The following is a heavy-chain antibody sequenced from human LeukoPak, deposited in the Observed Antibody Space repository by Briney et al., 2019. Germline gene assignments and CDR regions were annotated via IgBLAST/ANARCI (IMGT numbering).Heavy chain of an antibody. Sequence: SETLSLTCTVSGASISSGNYYWGWIRQPPGKGLDWIASIHYSGTTYYNPSLKSRVTISVDTSKNHFSLKLSSVTAADTAVYYCARGPTYQPIDSWGQGTLVTVSS. CDR2: IHYSGTT. V-gene: IGHV4-39*02. D-gene: IGHD2-2*01. J-gene: IGHJ4*02. CDR1: GASISSGNYY. CDR3: ARGPTYQPIDS.